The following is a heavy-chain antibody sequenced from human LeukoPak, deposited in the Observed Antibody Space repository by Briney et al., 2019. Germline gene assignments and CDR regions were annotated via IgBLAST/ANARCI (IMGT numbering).Heavy chain of an antibody. V-gene: IGHV3-53*04. CDR2: IYSGGST. CDR1: GFTVSSNY. Sequence: PGGSLRLSCAASGFTVSSNYMSWVRQAPGKGLEWVSVIYSGGSTYYADSVKGRFTISRHNSKNTLYLQMNSLRAEDTAVYYCARGSYYGSGSYYPHWGQGTLVTVSS. CDR3: ARGSYYGSGSYYPH. J-gene: IGHJ4*02. D-gene: IGHD3-10*01.